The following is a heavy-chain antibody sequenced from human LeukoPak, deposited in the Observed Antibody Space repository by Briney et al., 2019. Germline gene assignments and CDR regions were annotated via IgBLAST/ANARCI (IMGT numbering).Heavy chain of an antibody. J-gene: IGHJ4*02. V-gene: IGHV4-34*01. Sequence: KPSETLSLTCGVYGESFSGYYWSWIRQPPGKGLEWIGEINHSGSTNYNPALKSRVTISVDTSKNQFSLKVTSVTAADPAVYYCAREGPMFDSGSYSKSLGYWGQGFLVTVSS. CDR2: INHSGST. D-gene: IGHD3-10*01. CDR1: GESFSGYY. CDR3: AREGPMFDSGSYSKSLGY.